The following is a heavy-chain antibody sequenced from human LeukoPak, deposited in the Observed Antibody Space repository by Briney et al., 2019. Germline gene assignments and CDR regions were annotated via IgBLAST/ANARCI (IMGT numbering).Heavy chain of an antibody. CDR2: IYPGDSDT. Sequence: GESLKISCKGSGYSFTSYWIGWVRQMPGKGLEWMGIIYPGDSDTRYSPSFQGQVTISADKSISTAYLQWSSLKASDTAMYYCARQYGLRIAAAGRYFDYWGQGTLVTVSS. CDR3: ARQYGLRIAAAGRYFDY. CDR1: GYSFTSYW. J-gene: IGHJ4*02. D-gene: IGHD6-13*01. V-gene: IGHV5-51*01.